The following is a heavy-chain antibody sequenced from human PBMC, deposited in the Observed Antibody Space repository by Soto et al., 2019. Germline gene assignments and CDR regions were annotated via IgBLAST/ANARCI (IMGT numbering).Heavy chain of an antibody. J-gene: IGHJ4*02. V-gene: IGHV3-23*01. CDR2: IGNSGGLT. D-gene: IGHD2-2*01. CDR3: ANIHTTSANFDY. Sequence: EVQLLESGGGLVQPGGSLRLSCTASGFTFSSNAMGWVRQAPGKGLEWVSSIGNSGGLTVYADSVKGRFTISRDNSRNTLFLQMNSLRAEDMAVYYCANIHTTSANFDYWGQGTLVTVSS. CDR1: GFTFSSNA.